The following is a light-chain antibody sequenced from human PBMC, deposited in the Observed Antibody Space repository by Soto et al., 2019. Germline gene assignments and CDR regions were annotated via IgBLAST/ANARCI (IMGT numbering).Light chain of an antibody. Sequence: EIVMPQSPDTLSVSPGERATLSCRASQSVSGNLAWYQQKPGQAPSLLIYGASTRATGIPARFSGSGSGTEFTLTISSLQSEDFAVYYCQQYNNWPGTFGQGTKVEI. CDR3: QQYNNWPGT. V-gene: IGKV3-15*01. CDR2: GAS. J-gene: IGKJ1*01. CDR1: QSVSGN.